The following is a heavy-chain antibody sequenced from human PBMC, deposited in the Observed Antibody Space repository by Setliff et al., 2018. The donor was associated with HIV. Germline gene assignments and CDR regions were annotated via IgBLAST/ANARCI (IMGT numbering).Heavy chain of an antibody. V-gene: IGHV3-30*04. CDR3: ARGGPDFWSGYIDY. J-gene: IGHJ4*02. D-gene: IGHD3-3*01. CDR1: GFTFSSYA. Sequence: GGSLRLSCEASGFTFSSYAMHWVRQAPGKGLEWVAAISYDGNNMYYADSVKGRFPISRDNSKNTLYLQMNSLRAEDTAVYYCARGGPDFWSGYIDYWGQGTLVTVSS. CDR2: ISYDGNNM.